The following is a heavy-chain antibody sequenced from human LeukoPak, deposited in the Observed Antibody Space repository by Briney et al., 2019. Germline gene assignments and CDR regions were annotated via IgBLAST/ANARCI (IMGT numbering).Heavy chain of an antibody. Sequence: SETLSLTCTVSGGSISSYYWSWIRQLPGKGLEWIGYIYYSGSTNYNPSLKSRVTISVDTSKNQFSLKLSSVTAADTAVYYCARHYYGSSFDYWGQGTLVTVSS. CDR2: IYYSGST. CDR1: GGSISSYY. D-gene: IGHD3-10*01. J-gene: IGHJ4*02. V-gene: IGHV4-59*01. CDR3: ARHYYGSSFDY.